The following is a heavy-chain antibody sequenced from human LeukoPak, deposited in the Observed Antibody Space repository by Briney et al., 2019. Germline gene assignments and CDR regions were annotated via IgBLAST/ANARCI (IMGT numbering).Heavy chain of an antibody. J-gene: IGHJ6*02. D-gene: IGHD2-15*01. CDR3: ARINRVVVVAATSMDV. CDR2: IKEDGSEK. V-gene: IGHV3-7*03. Sequence: GGSLRLSCAASGFTSSRYWMSWVRQAPGKGLERVANIKEDGSEKYYVDSVKGRSTISRDNAKNSLYLQMNSLRAEDTAVYYCARINRVVVVAATSMDVWGQGTTVTVSS. CDR1: GFTSSRYW.